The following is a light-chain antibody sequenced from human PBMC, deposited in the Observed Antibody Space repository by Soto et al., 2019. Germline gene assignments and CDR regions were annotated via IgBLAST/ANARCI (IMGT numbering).Light chain of an antibody. J-gene: IGLJ1*01. CDR1: SSDVGSYNL. Sequence: QSALTQPASVSGSPGQSITISCTGTSSDVGSYNLVSWYQQHPGKAPKLIIYEGSKWPSGVSNRFSGSKSGNTASLTISGLQAEDEADYYCCSYAGSNNPYVFGAGTKVTV. V-gene: IGLV2-23*01. CDR2: EGS. CDR3: CSYAGSNNPYV.